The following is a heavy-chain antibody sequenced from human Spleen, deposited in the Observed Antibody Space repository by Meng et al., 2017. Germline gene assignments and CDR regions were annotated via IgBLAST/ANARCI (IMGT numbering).Heavy chain of an antibody. D-gene: IGHD2-15*01. Sequence: SETLSLTCTVSGGSISSSSYYWGWIRQPPGKGLEWIGSIYYSGSTYYNPSLKSRVTISVDTSKNQFSLKLSSVTAADTAVYYCARGSMRRGYCSGGSCYPYGHDYWGQGTLVTVSS. J-gene: IGHJ4*02. CDR1: GGSISSSSYY. V-gene: IGHV4-39*07. CDR2: IYYSGST. CDR3: ARGSMRRGYCSGGSCYPYGHDY.